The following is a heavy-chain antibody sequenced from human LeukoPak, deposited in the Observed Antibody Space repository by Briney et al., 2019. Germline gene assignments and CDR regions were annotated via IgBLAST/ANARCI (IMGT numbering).Heavy chain of an antibody. CDR2: ISGSGGST. D-gene: IGHD1-1*01. J-gene: IGHJ4*02. V-gene: IGHV3-23*01. CDR1: GFTFSSYA. CDR3: AKGQGAGRYNWNGERYYFDY. Sequence: GGSLRLSCAASGFTFSSYAMSWVRQAPGKGLEWVSAISGSGGSTYCADSVKGRFTISRDNSKNTLYLQMNSLRAEDTAVYYCAKGQGAGRYNWNGERYYFDYWGQGTLVTVSS.